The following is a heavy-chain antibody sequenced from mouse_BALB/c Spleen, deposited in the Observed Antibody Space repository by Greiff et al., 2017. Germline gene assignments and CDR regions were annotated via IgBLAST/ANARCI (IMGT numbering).Heavy chain of an antibody. Sequence: EVKLQESGGGLVKPGGSLKLSCAASGFTFSSYAMSWVRQTPEKRLEWVASISSGGSTYYPDSVKGRFTISRDNARNLLYLQMSRLRSEDTAMYYCARAIYVNWDYFDYWGQGTTLTVSS. CDR3: ARAIYVNWDYFDY. CDR2: ISSGGST. J-gene: IGHJ2*01. V-gene: IGHV5-6-5*01. D-gene: IGHD2-1*01. CDR1: GFTFSSYA.